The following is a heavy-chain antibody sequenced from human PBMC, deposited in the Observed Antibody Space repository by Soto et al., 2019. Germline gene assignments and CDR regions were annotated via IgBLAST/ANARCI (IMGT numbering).Heavy chain of an antibody. CDR3: ARARGYSYAINDAFDI. CDR2: ISSSSSYI. D-gene: IGHD5-18*01. V-gene: IGHV3-21*01. CDR1: GFTFSSYS. J-gene: IGHJ3*02. Sequence: PGGSLRLSCAASGFTFSSYSMNWVRQAPGKGLEWVSSISSSSSYIYYADSVKGRFTISRDNAKNSLYLQMNSLRAEDTAVYYCARARGYSYAINDAFDIWGQGTMVTRLL.